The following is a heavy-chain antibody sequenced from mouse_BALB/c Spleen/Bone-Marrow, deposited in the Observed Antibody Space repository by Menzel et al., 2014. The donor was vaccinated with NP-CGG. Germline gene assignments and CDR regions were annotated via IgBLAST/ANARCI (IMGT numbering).Heavy chain of an antibody. CDR3: AREEDFFDY. CDR2: IYPGTNST. CDR1: GYTFTSYW. J-gene: IGHJ2*01. Sequence: VKLQESGAELVKPGTSVKMSCKASGYTFTSYWMHWVKQRPGQGLEWIGDIYPGTNSTNYNEKFKTKATLTVDTSSSTAYMQLSSPTSEDSAVYYCAREEDFFDYWGQGTTHTVSS. V-gene: IGHV1-55*01.